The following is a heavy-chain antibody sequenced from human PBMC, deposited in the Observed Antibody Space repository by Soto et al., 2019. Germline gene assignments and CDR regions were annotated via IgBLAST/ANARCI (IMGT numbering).Heavy chain of an antibody. CDR3: ARDQYNWNYVTRRYYYYGMDV. J-gene: IGHJ6*02. Sequence: QVQLQESGPGLVKPSQTLSLTCTVSGRSISSGGYYWSWIRQHPGKGLEWIGYIYYSGSTYYNPSLKSRVTISVDTSKNQFSLKLSSVTAADTAVYYCARDQYNWNYVTRRYYYYGMDVWGQGTTVTVSS. CDR2: IYYSGST. CDR1: GRSISSGGYY. D-gene: IGHD1-7*01. V-gene: IGHV4-31*03.